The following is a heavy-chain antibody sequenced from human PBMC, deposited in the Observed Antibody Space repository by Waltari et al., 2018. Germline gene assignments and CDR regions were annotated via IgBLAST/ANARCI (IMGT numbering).Heavy chain of an antibody. CDR1: GYSISSGYY. V-gene: IGHV4-38-2*01. CDR2: IYQSGST. CDR3: ARHRTIGGYFDY. D-gene: IGHD1-7*01. Sequence: QVQLQESGPGLVKPSETLSLTCAVSGYSISSGYYWGWIRQPPGKGLEWIGSIYQSGSTYYNPSLKSRVTISVDTSKNQFSLKLSSVTAADTAVYYCARHRTIGGYFDYWGQGTLVTVSS. J-gene: IGHJ4*02.